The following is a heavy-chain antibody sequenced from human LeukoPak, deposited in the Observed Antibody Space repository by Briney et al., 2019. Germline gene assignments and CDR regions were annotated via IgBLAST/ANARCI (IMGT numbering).Heavy chain of an antibody. J-gene: IGHJ6*03. Sequence: SETLSLTCTVSGGSISSSSYYWGWLRQPPGKGLEWIGSIYYSGSTYYNPSLKSRFTISVDTSKNQFSLKLSSVTAADTAVYYCARLEDYYYYMDVWGKGTTVTISS. CDR2: IYYSGST. D-gene: IGHD5-24*01. V-gene: IGHV4-39*01. CDR1: GGSISSSSYY. CDR3: ARLEDYYYYMDV.